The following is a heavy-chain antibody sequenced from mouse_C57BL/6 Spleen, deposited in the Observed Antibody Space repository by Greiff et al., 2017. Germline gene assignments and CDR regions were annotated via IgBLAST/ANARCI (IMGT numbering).Heavy chain of an antibody. CDR2: IYWDDDK. D-gene: IGHD1-1*01. J-gene: IGHJ4*01. Sequence: QVTLKVSGPGILQSSQTLSLTCSFSGFSLSTSGMGVSWIRQPSGKGLEWLAHIYWDDDKRYNPSLKSRLSLSKDTSRNRVFLKLTSVDTADTATSYCARSGSVYYYALDYWGQGTSVTVSS. CDR1: GFSLSTSGMG. V-gene: IGHV8-12*01. CDR3: ARSGSVYYYALDY.